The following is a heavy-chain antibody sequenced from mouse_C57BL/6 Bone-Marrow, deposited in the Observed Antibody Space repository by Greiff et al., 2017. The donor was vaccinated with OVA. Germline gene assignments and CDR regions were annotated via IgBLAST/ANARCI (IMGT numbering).Heavy chain of an antibody. Sequence: EVKLVESGGDLVKPGGSLKLSCAASGFTFSSYGMSWVRQTPDKRLEWVATISSGGSYTYYPDSVKGRFTISRDNAKNTLYLQMSSLKAEDTAMYYGAGRYYGSPYAMDYWGQGTSVTVSS. J-gene: IGHJ4*01. CDR3: AGRYYGSPYAMDY. V-gene: IGHV5-6*02. D-gene: IGHD1-1*01. CDR1: GFTFSSYG. CDR2: ISSGGSYT.